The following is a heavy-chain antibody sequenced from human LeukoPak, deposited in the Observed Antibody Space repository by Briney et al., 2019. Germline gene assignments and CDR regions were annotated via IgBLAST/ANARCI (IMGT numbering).Heavy chain of an antibody. CDR3: ATEGYCSSTSCSPFDY. Sequence: SETLSLTCAVSGYSLSSGYYWGWIRQPPGKGLEWIGSIYHSGSTYYNPSLKSRVTISVDTSKNQFSLKLSSVTAADTAVYYCATEGYCSSTSCSPFDYWGQGTLVTVSS. D-gene: IGHD2-2*01. V-gene: IGHV4-38-2*02. CDR2: IYHSGST. CDR1: GYSLSSGYY. J-gene: IGHJ4*02.